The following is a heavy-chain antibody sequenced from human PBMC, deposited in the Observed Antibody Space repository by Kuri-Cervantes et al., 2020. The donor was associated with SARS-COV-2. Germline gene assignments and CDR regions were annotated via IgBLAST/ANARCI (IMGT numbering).Heavy chain of an antibody. D-gene: IGHD3-3*01. CDR3: ARDYWARGVVIMGLYGMDV. J-gene: IGHJ6*02. CDR1: GESFSDYY. CDR2: INHGGSA. Sequence: ESLKISCAVYGESFSDYYWTWIRQSPGKGLEWIGEINHGGSANYNPSLKSRVTISVDTSKNQFSLKLSSVTAADTAVYYCARDYWARGVVIMGLYGMDVWGQGTTVTVSS. V-gene: IGHV4-34*01.